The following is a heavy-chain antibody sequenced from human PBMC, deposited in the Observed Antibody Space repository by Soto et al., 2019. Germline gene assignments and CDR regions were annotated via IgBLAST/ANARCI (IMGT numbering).Heavy chain of an antibody. CDR1: GFIFSSYW. J-gene: IGHJ4*02. Sequence: GGSLRLSCAASGFIFSSYWMSWVRQAPGKGLEWVANIEQDGSEKFYVDSVKGRFTISRDNAKNSLYLQMNSLRAEDTAVYYCARRIGHYYGSGTYSSYFDYWGQGTLVTVSS. CDR2: IEQDGSEK. D-gene: IGHD3-10*01. V-gene: IGHV3-7*05. CDR3: ARRIGHYYGSGTYSSYFDY.